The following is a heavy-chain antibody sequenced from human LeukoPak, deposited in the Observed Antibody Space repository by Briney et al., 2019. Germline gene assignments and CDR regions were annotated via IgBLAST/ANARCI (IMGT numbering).Heavy chain of an antibody. CDR2: ISYDGDYQ. J-gene: IGHJ4*02. Sequence: GGSLRLSCAASGFTFTNYAIHWVRQAPGKGLEWVAVISYDGDYQFYADSVKGRFSISRDNFKNTLYLQMNSLTPEDTAVYYCARDSYDYGDYGNSFDYWGQGTLVTVSS. V-gene: IGHV3-30*04. D-gene: IGHD4-17*01. CDR3: ARDSYDYGDYGNSFDY. CDR1: GFTFTNYA.